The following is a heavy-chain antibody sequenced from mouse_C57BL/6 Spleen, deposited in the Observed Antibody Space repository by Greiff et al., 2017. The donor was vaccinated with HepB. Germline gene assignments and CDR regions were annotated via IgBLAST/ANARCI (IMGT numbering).Heavy chain of an antibody. V-gene: IGHV1-50*01. CDR2: IDPSDSYT. Sequence: QVQLQQPGAELVKPGASVKLSCKASGYTFTSYWMQWVKQRPGQGLEWIGEIDPSDSYTNYNQKFKGKATVTVDTSSSTAYMQLSSLTSEDSAVYYCARRRGRYFDGWGTGTTVTASS. CDR3: ARRRGRYFDG. J-gene: IGHJ1*03. CDR1: GYTFTSYW.